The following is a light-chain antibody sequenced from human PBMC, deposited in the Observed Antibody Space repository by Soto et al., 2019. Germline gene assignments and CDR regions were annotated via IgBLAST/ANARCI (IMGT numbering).Light chain of an antibody. CDR3: QQYGRT. V-gene: IGKV3-20*01. J-gene: IGKJ2*01. Sequence: EIVLTQSPGTLSLSPVERATLSCRASQSVGSSFLAWYQQKPGQAPRLLIYGASSRATGIPDRFRGSGSGTDFALTINTLEPEDSAVYYCQQYGRTFGQGIKLEIK. CDR1: QSVGSSF. CDR2: GAS.